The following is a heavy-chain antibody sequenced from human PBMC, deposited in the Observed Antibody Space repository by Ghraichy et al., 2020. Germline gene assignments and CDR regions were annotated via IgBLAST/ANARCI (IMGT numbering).Heavy chain of an antibody. CDR2: INAGNGNT. Sequence: ASVKVSCKASGYTFTSYAMHWVRQAPGQRLEWMGWINAGNGNTKYSQKFQGRVTITRDTSASTAYMELSSLRSEDTAVYYCARLTMIVVVPHLGESRGAFDIWGQGTMVTVSS. CDR1: GYTFTSYA. CDR3: ARLTMIVVVPHLGESRGAFDI. V-gene: IGHV1-3*01. J-gene: IGHJ3*02. D-gene: IGHD3-22*01.